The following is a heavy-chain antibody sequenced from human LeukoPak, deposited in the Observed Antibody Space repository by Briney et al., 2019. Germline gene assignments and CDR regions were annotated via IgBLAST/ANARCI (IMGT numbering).Heavy chain of an antibody. V-gene: IGHV4-34*01. D-gene: IGHD3-3*01. CDR1: GGSFSGYY. CDR3: ARGFTIFGVVINLDY. Sequence: KTSETLSLTCAVYGGSFSGYYWSWIRQPPGKGLEWIGEINHSGSTNYNPSLKSRVTISVDTSKNQFSLKLSSVTAADTAVYYCARGFTIFGVVINLDYWGQGTLVTVSS. CDR2: INHSGST. J-gene: IGHJ4*02.